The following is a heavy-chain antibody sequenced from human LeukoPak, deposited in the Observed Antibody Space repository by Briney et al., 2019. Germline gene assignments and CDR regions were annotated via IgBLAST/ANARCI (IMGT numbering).Heavy chain of an antibody. J-gene: IGHJ5*02. CDR2: IIPIFGTA. CDR1: GGTFSSYA. Sequence: GSSVKVSCKASGGTFSSYAISWVRQAPGQGLEWMGGIIPIFGTANYAQKFQGRVTITADESTSTAYMELSSLRSEDTAVYYCARAVRGYYYGSGSPFDPWGQGTLVTVSS. CDR3: ARAVRGYYYGSGSPFDP. V-gene: IGHV1-69*01. D-gene: IGHD3-10*01.